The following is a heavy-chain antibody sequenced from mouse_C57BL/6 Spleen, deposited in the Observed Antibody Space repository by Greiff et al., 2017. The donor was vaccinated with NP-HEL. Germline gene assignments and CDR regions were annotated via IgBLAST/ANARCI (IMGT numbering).Heavy chain of an antibody. Sequence: EVQGVESGGDLVKPGGSLKLSCAASGFTFSSYGMSWVRQTPDKRLEWVATISSGGSYTYYPDSVKGRFTITRDNAKNTLYLQMSSLKSEDTAMYYCAGQELKTYFAVWGTGTTVTVSP. J-gene: IGHJ1*03. CDR3: AGQELKTYFAV. CDR2: ISSGGSYT. CDR1: GFTFSSYG. V-gene: IGHV5-6*01.